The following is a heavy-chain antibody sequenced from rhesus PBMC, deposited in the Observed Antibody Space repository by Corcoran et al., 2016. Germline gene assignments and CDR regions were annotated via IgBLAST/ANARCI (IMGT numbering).Heavy chain of an antibody. CDR3: VRVGSSWSEWDTVGTEWYFDL. V-gene: IGHV4S14*01. D-gene: IGHD5-42*01. Sequence: QVQLQESGPGLVKPSETLSLTCAVSGYSISSGYYWGGIRQPPGKGLEWIGSSYGSGGSNYLNPSLKSRVTLSVDTSKNQFSLKLSSVTAADTAVYYCVRVGSSWSEWDTVGTEWYFDLWGPGTPITISS. CDR2: SYGSGGSN. CDR1: GYSISSGYY. J-gene: IGHJ2*01.